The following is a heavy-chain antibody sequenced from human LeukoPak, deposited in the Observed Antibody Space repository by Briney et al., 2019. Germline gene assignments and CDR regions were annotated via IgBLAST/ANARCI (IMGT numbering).Heavy chain of an antibody. CDR2: IYYSGST. CDR1: GGSISSYY. J-gene: IGHJ6*03. CDR3: ARGEYQLPRQRLYYYYYMDV. D-gene: IGHD2-2*01. Sequence: PSETLSLTCTVSGGSISSYYWSWIRQPPGKGLEWIGYIYYSGSTNYNPSLKSRVTISVDTSKNQFSLKLSSVTAADTAVYYCARGEYQLPRQRLYYYYYMDVWGKGTTVTVSS. V-gene: IGHV4-59*08.